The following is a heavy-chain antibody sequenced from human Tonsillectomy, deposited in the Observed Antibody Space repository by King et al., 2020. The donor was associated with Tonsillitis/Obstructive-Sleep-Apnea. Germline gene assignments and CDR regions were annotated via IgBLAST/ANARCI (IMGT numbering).Heavy chain of an antibody. J-gene: IGHJ4*02. CDR2: VYYSGST. D-gene: IGHD1-26*01. Sequence: QLQESGPGLVKPSETLSLTCTVSGGSISSSSYYWGWIRQPPGKGLEWIGSVYYSGSTYYNPSLRSRVTVSVDPSKNQFSQKLSSVTAADTAVYYCARLLRSGSSYFDYGGQGTLVTVSS. V-gene: IGHV4-39*01. CDR3: ARLLRSGSSYFDY. CDR1: GGSISSSSYY.